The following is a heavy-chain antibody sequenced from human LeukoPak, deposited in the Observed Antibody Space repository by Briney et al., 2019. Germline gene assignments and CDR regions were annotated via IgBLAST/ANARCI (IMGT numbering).Heavy chain of an antibody. Sequence: GGSLRLSCAASGFTFSSYAMHWVRQAPGKGLEWVAVISYDGSNKYYADSVKGRFTISRDNSKNTLYLQTNSLRAEDTAVYYCARDTAYYYDSSGYNFDYWGQGTLVTVSS. J-gene: IGHJ4*02. D-gene: IGHD3-22*01. CDR2: ISYDGSNK. CDR1: GFTFSSYA. CDR3: ARDTAYYYDSSGYNFDY. V-gene: IGHV3-30*01.